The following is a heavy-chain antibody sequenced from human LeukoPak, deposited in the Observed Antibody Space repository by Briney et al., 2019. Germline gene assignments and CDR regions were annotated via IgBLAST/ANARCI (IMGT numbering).Heavy chain of an antibody. CDR1: GFTFSSYG. V-gene: IGHV3-30*18. J-gene: IGHJ4*02. Sequence: GGSLRLSCAASGFTFSSYGMHWVRQAPGKGLEWVAVISYDGSNKYYADSVKGRFTISRDTSKNTLYLQMNSLRAEDTAVYYCAKDMWFGELTVDYWGPRTLVTASS. CDR3: AKDMWFGELTVDY. CDR2: ISYDGSNK. D-gene: IGHD3-10*01.